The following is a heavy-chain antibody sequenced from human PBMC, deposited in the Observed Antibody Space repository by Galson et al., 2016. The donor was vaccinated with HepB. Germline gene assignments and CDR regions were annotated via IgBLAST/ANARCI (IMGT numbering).Heavy chain of an antibody. CDR2: MAGVGGNT. V-gene: IGHV3-23*01. Sequence: SLRLSCAASGFTFSDYGMAWVRQAPGRGLEWVATMAGVGGNTHYPDSEKGRFTISRDNSKNTLPLQMNSLRAEDTALYYRARDVGGIMFDYWGQGTRVTVSS. J-gene: IGHJ4*02. CDR1: GFTFSDYG. CDR3: ARDVGGIMFDY. D-gene: IGHD3-16*02.